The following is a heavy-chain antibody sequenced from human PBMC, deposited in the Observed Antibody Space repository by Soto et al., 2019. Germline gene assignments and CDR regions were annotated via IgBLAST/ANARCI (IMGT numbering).Heavy chain of an antibody. CDR3: AKDYSSSYYGMDV. V-gene: IGHV3-30*18. J-gene: IGHJ6*02. D-gene: IGHD6-13*01. Sequence: QEQLVQSGGGVVQPGRSLRLSCAASGFTFSSYGLHWVRQAPGKGLEWVAVILYDGSDKYYADSVKGRFTISRDNSKNTLYLQMNSLRVEDTAVYYCAKDYSSSYYGMDVWGQGTAVTVSS. CDR2: ILYDGSDK. CDR1: GFTFSSYG.